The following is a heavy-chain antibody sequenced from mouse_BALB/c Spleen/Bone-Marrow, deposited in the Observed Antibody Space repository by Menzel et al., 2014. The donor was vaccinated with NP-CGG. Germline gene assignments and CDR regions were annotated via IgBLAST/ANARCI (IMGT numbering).Heavy chain of an antibody. D-gene: IGHD2-3*01. Sequence: LVKTGASVKISCKASGYSFTGSYMHWVKQSHGKSLEWIGYISCYNGATSYNQKFKGKDTFTVDTSSSTAYMQFNSLTSEDAAVYYCARMDGYYVDFDYWGQGTPLTVSS. J-gene: IGHJ2*01. CDR3: ARMDGYYVDFDY. V-gene: IGHV1S34*01. CDR1: GYSFTGSY. CDR2: ISCYNGAT.